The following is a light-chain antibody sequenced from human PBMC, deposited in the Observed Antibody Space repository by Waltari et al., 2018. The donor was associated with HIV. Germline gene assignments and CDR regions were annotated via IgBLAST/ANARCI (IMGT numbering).Light chain of an antibody. J-gene: IGLJ3*02. V-gene: IGLV1-47*01. CDR3: STWDESQSFQV. Sequence: QPVLTQFPSMSGTPGQTVTISCSGSNSHIGSSSMYWYQHLPGTPPRLIVYSNNERPSGVPDRFYGSKSGTSASLTISGRRSEDEADYYCSTWDESQSFQVFGGGTKVTVL. CDR1: NSHIGSSS. CDR2: SNN.